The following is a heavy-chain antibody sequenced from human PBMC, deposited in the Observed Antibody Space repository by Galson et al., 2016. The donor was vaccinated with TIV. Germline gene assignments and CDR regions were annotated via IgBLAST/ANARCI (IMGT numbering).Heavy chain of an antibody. D-gene: IGHD3-22*01. CDR3: ARDMYSYDSSNYRDEFPFYHQGLDV. CDR2: IYYNGDT. CDR1: GGSISSGDYY. Sequence: TLSLTCNVSGGSISSGDYYWNWIRQSPGKGLEWIGYIYYNGDTYYNPSLKSRVTISVDRSKNQLSLKLNSVTAADTAVYYCARDMYSYDSSNYRDEFPFYHQGLDVWGQGTTVTVSS. V-gene: IGHV4-30-4*08. J-gene: IGHJ6*02.